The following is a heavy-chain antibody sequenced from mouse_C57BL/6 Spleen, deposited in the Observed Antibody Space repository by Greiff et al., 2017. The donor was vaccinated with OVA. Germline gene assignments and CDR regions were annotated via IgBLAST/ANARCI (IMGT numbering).Heavy chain of an antibody. CDR1: GFTFSSYG. Sequence: EVKLVESGGDLVKPGGSLKLSCAASGFTFSSYGMSWVRQTPDKRLEWVATISSGGSYTYYPDSVKGRFTISRDNAKNTLYLQMSSLKSEDTAMYYCARPCPLYGKGYFDVWGTGTTVTVSS. CDR3: ARPCPLYGKGYFDV. D-gene: IGHD2-1*01. V-gene: IGHV5-6*02. J-gene: IGHJ1*03. CDR2: ISSGGSYT.